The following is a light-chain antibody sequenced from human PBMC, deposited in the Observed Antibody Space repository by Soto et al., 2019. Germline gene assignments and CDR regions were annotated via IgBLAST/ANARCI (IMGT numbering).Light chain of an antibody. V-gene: IGLV3-1*01. CDR1: KLGDKY. CDR3: PAWDNSSNV. CDR2: QDN. J-gene: IGLJ1*01. Sequence: SYELTQPPSVSVSPGQTASITCSGDKLGDKYTCWYQQKPGQSPVLVIYQDNKRPSGIPERFSGSNSGNTATLTISGTQAMDDADYYCPAWDNSSNVFGTGTKVTVL.